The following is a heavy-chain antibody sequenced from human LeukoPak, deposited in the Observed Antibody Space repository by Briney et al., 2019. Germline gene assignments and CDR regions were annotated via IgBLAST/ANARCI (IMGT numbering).Heavy chain of an antibody. CDR1: GFTLSGYW. CDR3: ARDLITMGDY. Sequence: PGGSLRLSCAASGFTLSGYWMTWVRQAPGKGLEWVANINEDGSTKQYVDSVKGRFTISRDNSKNTLYLQMNSLRAEDTAVYYCARDLITMGDYWGQGTLVTVSS. J-gene: IGHJ4*02. CDR2: INEDGSTK. V-gene: IGHV3-7*01. D-gene: IGHD3-10*01.